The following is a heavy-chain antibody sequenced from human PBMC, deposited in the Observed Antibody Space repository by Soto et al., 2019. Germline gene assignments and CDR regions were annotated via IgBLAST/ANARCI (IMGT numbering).Heavy chain of an antibody. V-gene: IGHV1-69*13. CDR2: IIPIFGTA. CDR1: GGTFSSYA. CDR3: ARLRFLEGGWALYYYYGMDV. D-gene: IGHD3-3*01. Sequence: RASVKVSCKASGGTFSSYAISWVRQAPGQGLEWMGGIIPIFGTANYAQKFQGRVTITADESTSTAYMELSSLRSEDTAVYYCARLRFLEGGWALYYYYGMDVWGQGTTVTVSS. J-gene: IGHJ6*02.